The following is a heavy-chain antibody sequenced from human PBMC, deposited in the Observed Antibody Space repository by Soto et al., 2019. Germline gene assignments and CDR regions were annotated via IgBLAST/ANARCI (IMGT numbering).Heavy chain of an antibody. CDR3: AKDQVWVVPNWYFDL. D-gene: IGHD2-21*01. CDR1: GFTFSSYG. J-gene: IGHJ2*01. V-gene: IGHV3-30*18. Sequence: QVPLVESGGGVVQPGRSLRLSCAASGFTFSSYGMHWVRQAPGKGLEWVAVISSDGSNKYYADSVKGRFTISRDNSKHTLYLQMNSLRAEDTAVYYCAKDQVWVVPNWYFDLWGRGTLVTVSS. CDR2: ISSDGSNK.